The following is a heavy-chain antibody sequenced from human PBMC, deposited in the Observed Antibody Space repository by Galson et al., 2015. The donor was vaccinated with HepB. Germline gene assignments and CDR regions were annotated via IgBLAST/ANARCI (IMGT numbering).Heavy chain of an antibody. CDR2: ISWNSGSI. V-gene: IGHV3-9*01. D-gene: IGHD3-9*01. CDR1: GFTFDDYA. Sequence: SLRLSCAASGFTFDDYAMHWVRQAPGKGLEWVSGISWNSGSIGYADSVKGRFTISRDNAKNSLYLQMNSLRAEDTALYYCAKEPTGAFDIWGQGTMVPVSS. J-gene: IGHJ3*02. CDR3: AKEPTGAFDI.